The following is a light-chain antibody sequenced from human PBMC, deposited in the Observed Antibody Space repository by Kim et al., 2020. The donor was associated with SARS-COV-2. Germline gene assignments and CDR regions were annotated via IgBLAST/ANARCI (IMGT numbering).Light chain of an antibody. Sequence: GQSVTISCTGTSSDVGGYNYVSWYQQHPGKAHKLMIYDVSKRPSGVPDRFSGSKSGNTASLTISGLQAEDEADYYCCSYAGSYTKVFGGGTQLTVL. J-gene: IGLJ3*02. CDR1: SSDVGGYNY. V-gene: IGLV2-11*01. CDR2: DVS. CDR3: CSYAGSYTKV.